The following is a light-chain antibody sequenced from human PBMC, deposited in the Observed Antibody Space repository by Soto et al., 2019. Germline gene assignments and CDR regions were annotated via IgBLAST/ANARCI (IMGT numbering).Light chain of an antibody. CDR2: ATS. CDR3: QQSDSTGPWT. Sequence: DLQMTQSPSSLSPSSGDRVTITCRGSQSISSYLNWYQQKPGKAPKLLVYATSSLQSGVPSRFSGSGSGTDFTLTISSLQPEDFATYYCQQSDSTGPWTFGQGTQVEIK. V-gene: IGKV1-39*01. J-gene: IGKJ1*01. CDR1: QSISSY.